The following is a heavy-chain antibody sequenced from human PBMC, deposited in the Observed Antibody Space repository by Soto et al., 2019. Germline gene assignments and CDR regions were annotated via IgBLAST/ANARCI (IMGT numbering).Heavy chain of an antibody. CDR1: GFTFSSYA. Sequence: QVQLVESGGGVVQPGRSLRLSCAASGFTFSSYAMHWVRHAPGKGLEWVAVISYDGSNKYYADSVKGRFTISRDNSKNTLYLQMNSLRAEDTAVYYCARAQGPMVRGRMDVWGQGTTVTVSS. CDR2: ISYDGSNK. D-gene: IGHD3-10*01. V-gene: IGHV3-30-3*01. J-gene: IGHJ6*02. CDR3: ARAQGPMVRGRMDV.